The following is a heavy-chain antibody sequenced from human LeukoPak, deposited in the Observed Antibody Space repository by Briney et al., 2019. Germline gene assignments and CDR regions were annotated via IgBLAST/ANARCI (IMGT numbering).Heavy chain of an antibody. Sequence: KTSETLSLTCTVSGGSVGSGTFYWSWIRQPPGKGLEWIGYISYSGTTNYNPPLKSRVTTSVDTSKSQFSLKLSSVTAADTAVYYCAREGSAAGLPDYWGQGTLVTVSS. CDR1: GGSVGSGTFY. D-gene: IGHD6-13*01. V-gene: IGHV4-61*01. CDR2: ISYSGTT. J-gene: IGHJ4*02. CDR3: AREGSAAGLPDY.